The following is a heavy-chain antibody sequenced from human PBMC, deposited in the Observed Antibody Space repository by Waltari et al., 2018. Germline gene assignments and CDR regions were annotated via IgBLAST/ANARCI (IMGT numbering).Heavy chain of an antibody. CDR2: IIPIFGTA. CDR3: ASSHSGYSSSWYSAFDI. J-gene: IGHJ3*02. CDR1: GGTFSSYA. V-gene: IGHV1-69*08. Sequence: QVQLVQSGAEVKKPGSSVKVSCKASGGTFSSYAISWVRQAPGQGLEWMGRIIPIFGTANYAQKFQGRVTITADKSTSTAYMELSSLRSEDTAVYYCASSHSGYSSSWYSAFDIWGQGTMVTVSS. D-gene: IGHD6-13*01.